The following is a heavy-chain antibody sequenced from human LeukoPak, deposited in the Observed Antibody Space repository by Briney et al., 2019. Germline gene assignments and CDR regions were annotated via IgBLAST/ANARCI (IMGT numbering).Heavy chain of an antibody. D-gene: IGHD5-24*01. Sequence: SETLSLTCTVSGGSISSSSYYWGWIRQPPGKGLEWIGSIYYSGSTYYNPSLKSRVTISVDTSKNQFSLKLDSVTAADTAVYYCARGTEADGTFMFDFWGQGTLVTVSS. CDR3: ARGTEADGTFMFDF. J-gene: IGHJ4*02. CDR1: GGSISSSSYY. CDR2: IYYSGST. V-gene: IGHV4-39*07.